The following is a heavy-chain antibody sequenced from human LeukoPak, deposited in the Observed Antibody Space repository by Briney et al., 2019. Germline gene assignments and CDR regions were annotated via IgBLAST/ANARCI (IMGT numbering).Heavy chain of an antibody. J-gene: IGHJ3*02. V-gene: IGHV5-51*01. Sequence: VESLKISCKGSGYKFPTYWIGWVRQMPGKGLEWMGIIYPDDSDTRYSPSFQGLVTISADKSISTAYLQWSSLKASDTAMYYCARHEGYCISSSCSDTFDIWGQGTMVTVSS. CDR2: IYPDDSDT. D-gene: IGHD2-2*01. CDR3: ARHEGYCISSSCSDTFDI. CDR1: GYKFPTYW.